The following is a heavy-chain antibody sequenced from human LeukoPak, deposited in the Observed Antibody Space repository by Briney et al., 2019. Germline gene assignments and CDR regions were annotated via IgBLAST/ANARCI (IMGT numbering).Heavy chain of an antibody. D-gene: IGHD1-26*01. J-gene: IGHJ4*02. CDR2: IYYSGST. V-gene: IGHV4-59*12. CDR1: GGSISSYY. Sequence: SETLSLTCTVSGGSISSYYWSWIRQPPGKGLEWIGYIYYSGSTNYNPSLKSRVTISVDTSKNQFSLKLSSVTAADTAVYYCARLSQWELPIDYWGQGTLVTVSS. CDR3: ARLSQWELPIDY.